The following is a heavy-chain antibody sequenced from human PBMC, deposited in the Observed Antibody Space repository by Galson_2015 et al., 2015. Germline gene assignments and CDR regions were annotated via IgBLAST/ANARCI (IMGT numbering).Heavy chain of an antibody. V-gene: IGHV4-34*01. CDR2: INHSGST. D-gene: IGHD3-10*01. J-gene: IGHJ4*02. CDR1: GGSFSGYY. CDR3: ARVGLDYGSGAYYFDY. Sequence: SETLSLTCAVYGGSFSGYYWSWIRQPPGKGLEWIGEINHSGSTNYNPSLKSRVTISVDTSKNQFSLKLSSVTAADTAVYYCARVGLDYGSGAYYFDYWGQGTLVTVSS.